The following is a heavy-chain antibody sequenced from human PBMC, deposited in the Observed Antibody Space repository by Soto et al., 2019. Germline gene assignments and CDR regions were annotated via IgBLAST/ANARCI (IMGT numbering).Heavy chain of an antibody. D-gene: IGHD3-10*01. Sequence: ASVKVSCKASGGTFSSYAISWVQQAPGQGLEWMGGIIPIFGTANYAQKFQGRVTITADESTSTAYMELSSLRSEDTAVYYCARGEIGEPYGSGISAIDYWGQGTLVTVSS. J-gene: IGHJ4*02. CDR3: ARGEIGEPYGSGISAIDY. CDR1: GGTFSSYA. CDR2: IIPIFGTA. V-gene: IGHV1-69*01.